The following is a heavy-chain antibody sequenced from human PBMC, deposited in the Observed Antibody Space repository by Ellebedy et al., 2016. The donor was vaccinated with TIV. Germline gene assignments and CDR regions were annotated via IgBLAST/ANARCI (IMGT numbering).Heavy chain of an antibody. J-gene: IGHJ4*02. V-gene: IGHV3-9*01. CDR1: GFTFDDYA. CDR2: ISWRGYYI. D-gene: IGHD7-27*01. CDR3: TKDLLRGIWGGSGRDY. Sequence: LSLTXAASGFTFDDYAMHWVRQAPGKGLEWVSGISWRGYYIGYADSVRGRFTISRDNAKSSLYLQMNSLRIEDTAVYYCTKDLLRGIWGGSGRDYWGQGTLVTVSS.